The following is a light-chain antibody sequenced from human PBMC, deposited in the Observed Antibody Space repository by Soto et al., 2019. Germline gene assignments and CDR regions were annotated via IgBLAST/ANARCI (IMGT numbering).Light chain of an antibody. Sequence: QPVLTQPPSASATPGQWVTISCSGSSSNIGSNTVNWYQQLPGTAPKLLIYSNNQRPSGVPDRFSGSKSGTSASLAISGLQSEYEADYYCAAWDDSLNGWVFGGGTKLTVL. CDR1: SSNIGSNT. J-gene: IGLJ3*02. CDR3: AAWDDSLNGWV. V-gene: IGLV1-44*01. CDR2: SNN.